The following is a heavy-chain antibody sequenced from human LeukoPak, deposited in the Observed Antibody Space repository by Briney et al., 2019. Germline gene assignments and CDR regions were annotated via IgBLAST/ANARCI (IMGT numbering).Heavy chain of an antibody. CDR3: ARDLNSFEGGSYLIDY. D-gene: IGHD1-26*01. CDR2: ISAYNGNT. V-gene: IGHV1-18*01. CDR1: GYTFTSYG. Sequence: GASVKVSCKASGYTFTSYGISWVRQAPGQELEWMGWISAYNGNTNYAQKLQGRVTMTTDTSTSTAYMELRSLRSDDTAVYYCARDLNSFEGGSYLIDYWGQGTLVTVSS. J-gene: IGHJ4*02.